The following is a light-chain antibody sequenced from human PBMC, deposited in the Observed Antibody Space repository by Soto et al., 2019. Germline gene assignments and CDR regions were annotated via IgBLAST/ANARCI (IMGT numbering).Light chain of an antibody. J-gene: IGKJ1*01. CDR2: LGS. CDR1: QSLLHTNGYNS. V-gene: IGKV2-28*01. Sequence: DIVMTPSPLSLIVTSGEPASISCRSSQSLLHTNGYNSLDWYLQKPGQSPQLLIYLGSNRASGVPDRFSGSGSGTDFTLKISRVESEDVGVYFCMQSLQTPVTVGQGTKVEIK. CDR3: MQSLQTPVT.